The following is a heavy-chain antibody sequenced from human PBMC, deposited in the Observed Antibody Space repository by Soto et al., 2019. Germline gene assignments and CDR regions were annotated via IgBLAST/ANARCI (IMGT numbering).Heavy chain of an antibody. CDR2: IYYSGST. CDR1: GGSISSGGYY. D-gene: IGHD3-3*01. J-gene: IGHJ5*02. V-gene: IGHV4-31*03. Sequence: TLSLTCTVSGGSISSGGYYWSWIRQHPGKGLEWIAYIYYSGSTYYNPSLKSRVSISLDTSKTQFSLKLSSVTAADTAVYYSARVRAGFFWSGRRDNWFDPWGQGTLVTVSS. CDR3: ARVRAGFFWSGRRDNWFDP.